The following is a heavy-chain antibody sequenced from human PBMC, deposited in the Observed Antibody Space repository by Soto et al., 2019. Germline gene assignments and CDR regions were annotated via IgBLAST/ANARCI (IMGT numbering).Heavy chain of an antibody. V-gene: IGHV4-59*01. CDR1: GGSISSYY. CDR3: VRVYDCWSGYSTGGYYCYHMDV. D-gene: IGHD3-3*01. Sequence: QVQLQESGPGLVKPSETLSLTCSVSGGSISSYYWSWIRQPPGKGLEWIGYIYYSGSTNYNPSLKSRVSISVDTSKNQYSLQLSSVTAADTAVYLCVRVYDCWSGYSTGGYYCYHMDVWGKGTTVTVSS. J-gene: IGHJ6*03. CDR2: IYYSGST.